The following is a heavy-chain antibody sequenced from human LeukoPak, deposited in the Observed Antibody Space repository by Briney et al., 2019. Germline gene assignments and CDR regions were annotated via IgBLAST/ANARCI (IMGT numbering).Heavy chain of an antibody. CDR1: GGSISSSAYH. V-gene: IGHV4-39*07. Sequence: SETLSLTCTVSGGSISSSAYHWGWIRQPPGKGLEWIGSIHNSGSTYYNPSLKSQVTISVRTSMNQFSLQLSSVTAADTAVYYCARLKYYYDSSGSRAEYFQHWGQGTLVTASS. D-gene: IGHD3-22*01. J-gene: IGHJ1*01. CDR2: IHNSGST. CDR3: ARLKYYYDSSGSRAEYFQH.